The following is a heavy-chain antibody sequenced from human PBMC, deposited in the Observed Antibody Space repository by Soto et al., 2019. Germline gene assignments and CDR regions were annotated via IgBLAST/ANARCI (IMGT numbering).Heavy chain of an antibody. CDR2: ISSRGDTI. V-gene: IGHV3-11*04. Sequence: PGGSLRLSCAASGFIFSDFHMTWIRQAPGKGLELVAYISSRGDTIYYGDSMKGRFTISRHNAKNSLYLEMNSLRAEDTAVYYCARESEDLTSNFDYWGQGTLVTVSS. J-gene: IGHJ4*02. CDR3: ARESEDLTSNFDY. CDR1: GFIFSDFH.